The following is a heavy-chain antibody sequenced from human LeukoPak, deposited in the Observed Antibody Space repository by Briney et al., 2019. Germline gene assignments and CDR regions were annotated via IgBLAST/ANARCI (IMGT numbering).Heavy chain of an antibody. J-gene: IGHJ5*02. CDR3: AGGVNPTNCFDP. V-gene: IGHV1-8*02. Sequence: ASVKVSCKASGGTFSSYAINWVRQATGQGLEWMGWMNPNSGNTDYAQKFQGRVTMTRNTSISTAYMELSSLTSEDTAVYYCAGGVNPTNCFDPWGQGTLVTVSS. CDR2: MNPNSGNT. CDR1: GGTFSSYA.